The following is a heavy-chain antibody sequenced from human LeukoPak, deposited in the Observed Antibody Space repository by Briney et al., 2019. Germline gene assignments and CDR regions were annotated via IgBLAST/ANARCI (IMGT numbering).Heavy chain of an antibody. CDR3: AKDPGLTGSVDY. CDR2: ISGSGGST. D-gene: IGHD1-20*01. Sequence: PGGSLRLSCAASGFTFSNYNMNWVRQAPGKGLEWVSAISGSGGSTYYADSVKGRFTISRDNSKNTLYLQMNSLRAEDTAVYYCAKDPGLTGSVDYWGQGTLVTVSS. CDR1: GFTFSNYN. V-gene: IGHV3-23*01. J-gene: IGHJ4*02.